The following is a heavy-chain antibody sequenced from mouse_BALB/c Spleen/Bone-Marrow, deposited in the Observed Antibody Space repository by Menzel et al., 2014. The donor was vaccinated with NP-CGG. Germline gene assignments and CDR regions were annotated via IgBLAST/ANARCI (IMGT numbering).Heavy chain of an antibody. V-gene: IGHV5-6*01. CDR1: GFTFSTYG. J-gene: IGHJ2*01. CDR2: ISSGGGYT. D-gene: IGHD2-4*01. Sequence: EVQRVESGGDLVKPGGSLKLSCAASGFTFSTYGMSWVRQTPDKRLEWVATISSGGGYTYYPDSVKGRFTISRDNAKNTLYLQMSSLKSEDTAMYYCARHSDYDYFDYWGQGTTLTVSS. CDR3: ARHSDYDYFDY.